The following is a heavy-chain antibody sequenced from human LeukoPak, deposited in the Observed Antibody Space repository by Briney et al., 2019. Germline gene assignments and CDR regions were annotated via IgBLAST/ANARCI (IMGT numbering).Heavy chain of an antibody. Sequence: SQTLSLTCAISVDSVSSNSAAWNWSRQSPSRGLGWLGSTYYRSKWYNAYAVSVKSRTPTTPDTSKTQFSLQLTSVTPEDTAVYSCARGIAPAGSFDYWGQGTLVTVSS. D-gene: IGHD6-13*01. J-gene: IGHJ4*02. CDR2: TYYRSKWYN. CDR1: VDSVSSNSAA. CDR3: ARGIAPAGSFDY. V-gene: IGHV6-1*01.